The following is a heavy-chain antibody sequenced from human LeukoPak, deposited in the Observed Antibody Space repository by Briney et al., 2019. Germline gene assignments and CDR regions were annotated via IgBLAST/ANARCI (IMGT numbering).Heavy chain of an antibody. CDR3: AKDVIAVAGPFDY. CDR1: GGTFSSSA. D-gene: IGHD6-19*01. V-gene: IGHV3-23*01. J-gene: IGHJ4*02. CDR2: ISGGGGST. Sequence: SCKASGGTFSSSAMSWVRQAPGKGLEWLSTISGGGGSTYYADSVKGRFTISRDNSKNTLYLQMNSPRAEDTAVYYCAKDVIAVAGPFDYWGQGTLVTVSS.